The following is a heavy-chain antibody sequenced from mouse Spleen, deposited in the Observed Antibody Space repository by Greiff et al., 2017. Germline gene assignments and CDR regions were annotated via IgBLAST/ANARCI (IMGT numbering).Heavy chain of an antibody. CDR2: ISSGSSTI. J-gene: IGHJ1*01. CDR1: GFTFSSFG. V-gene: IGHV5-17*02. Sequence: EVKLVESGGGLVQPGGSRKLSCAASGFTFSSFGMHWVRQAPEKGLEWVAYISSGSSTIYYADTVKGRFTISRDNPKNTLFLQMTSLRSEDTAMYYCARSYYGSSYVGYFDVWGAGTTVTVSS. CDR3: ARSYYGSSYVGYFDV. D-gene: IGHD1-1*01.